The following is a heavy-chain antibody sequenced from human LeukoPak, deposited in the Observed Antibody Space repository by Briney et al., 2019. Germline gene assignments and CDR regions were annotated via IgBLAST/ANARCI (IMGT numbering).Heavy chain of an antibody. CDR1: GFTFSNYW. CDR2: IKEEGSEK. Sequence: GGSLRLSCAASGFTFSNYWMSWVRQAPGNGLEWVANIKEEGSEKNYVDSVKGRFTISRDNAKNSLYLQMNSLRAEDTAVYYCARERSSSWYCDYWGQGTLVTVSS. D-gene: IGHD6-13*01. CDR3: ARERSSSWYCDY. J-gene: IGHJ4*02. V-gene: IGHV3-7*01.